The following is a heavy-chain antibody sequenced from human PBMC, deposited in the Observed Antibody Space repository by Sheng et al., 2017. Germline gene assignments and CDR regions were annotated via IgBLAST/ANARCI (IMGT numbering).Heavy chain of an antibody. Sequence: QVQLQESGPGLVKPSQTLSLTCTVSGGSISSGSYYWSWIRQPAGKGLEWIGRIYTSGSTNYNPSLKSRVTISVDMSKNQFSLKLSSVTAADTAVYYCARELRQSLSYWGQGTLVTVSS. J-gene: IGHJ4*02. CDR3: ARELRQSLSY. V-gene: IGHV4-61*02. CDR1: GGSISSGSYY. D-gene: IGHD6-19*01. CDR2: IYTSGST.